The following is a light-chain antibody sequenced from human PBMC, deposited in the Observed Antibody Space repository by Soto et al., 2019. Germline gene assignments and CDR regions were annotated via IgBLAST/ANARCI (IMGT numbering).Light chain of an antibody. V-gene: IGLV4-69*01. CDR1: SGHSSYA. CDR3: QTWGTGGVV. CDR2: LNSDGSH. J-gene: IGLJ2*01. Sequence: QLVLTQSPSASASLGASVKLTCTLSSGHSSYAIAWHQQQPEKGPRYLMKLNSDGSHSKGDGIPDHFSGSSSGAERYLTISSLQSEDEADYCCQTWGTGGVVFGGGTKLTVL.